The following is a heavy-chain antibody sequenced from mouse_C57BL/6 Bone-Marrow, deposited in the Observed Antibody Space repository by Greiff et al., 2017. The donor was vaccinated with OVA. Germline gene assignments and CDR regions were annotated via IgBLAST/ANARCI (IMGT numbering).Heavy chain of an antibody. J-gene: IGHJ2*01. V-gene: IGHV1-81*01. Sequence: QVQLQQSGAELARPGASVKLSCKASGYTFTSYGISWVQQRTGQGLEWIGEIYPRGGNTYYNEKFKGKATLTADKSSSTAYLALLSLTSEDSTVYYCAGEEIYDGYYEYFGYWGKSTTVTVS. CDR1: GYTFTSYG. CDR3: AGEEIYDGYYEYFGY. CDR2: IYPRGGNT. D-gene: IGHD2-3*01.